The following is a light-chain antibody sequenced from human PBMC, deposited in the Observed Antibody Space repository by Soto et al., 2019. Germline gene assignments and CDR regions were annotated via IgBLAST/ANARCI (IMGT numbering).Light chain of an antibody. V-gene: IGLV1-40*01. J-gene: IGLJ1*01. CDR3: QSYDSSLSGYV. CDR1: NSNIGAGYD. Sequence: QSVLTQPPSVSGAPGQRVTISCTGSNSNIGAGYDVHWYQQLPGTAPKLLIYGNTNRPSGVPDRFSGSKSDTSASLAITGLQAGDEAVYYCQSYDSSLSGYVFGTGTKVTVL. CDR2: GNT.